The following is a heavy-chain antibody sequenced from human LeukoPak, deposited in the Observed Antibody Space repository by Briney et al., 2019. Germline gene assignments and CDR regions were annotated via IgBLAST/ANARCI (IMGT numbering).Heavy chain of an antibody. CDR3: AKDAQRGFDYSNSLEY. D-gene: IGHD4-11*01. J-gene: IGHJ4*02. Sequence: GGSLRLSCGASGFTFSSSAMHWVRQAPGRGLEWVAVIWSDGTNQYYADSVKGRFTISRENSQNTVYLQMNSLRVEDTAVYFCAKDAQRGFDYSNSLEYWGQGTLVTVSS. CDR2: IWSDGTNQ. CDR1: GFTFSSSA. V-gene: IGHV3-33*06.